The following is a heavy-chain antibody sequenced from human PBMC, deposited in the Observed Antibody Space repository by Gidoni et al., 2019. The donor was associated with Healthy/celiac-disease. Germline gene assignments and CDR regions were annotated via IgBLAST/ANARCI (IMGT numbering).Heavy chain of an antibody. CDR2: IYYSGST. Sequence: QVQLQESGPGLVKPSETLSLTCTVSGGSISSYYWSWIRQPPGKGLEWIGYIYYSGSTNYNPSLKSRVTISVDTSKNQFSLKLSSVTAADTAVYYCASGYDYGDYYYYGMDVWGQGTTVTVSS. V-gene: IGHV4-59*01. CDR1: GGSISSYY. CDR3: ASGYDYGDYYYYGMDV. D-gene: IGHD4-17*01. J-gene: IGHJ6*02.